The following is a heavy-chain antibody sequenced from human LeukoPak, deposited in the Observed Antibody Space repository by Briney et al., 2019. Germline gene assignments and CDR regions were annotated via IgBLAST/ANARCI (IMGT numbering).Heavy chain of an antibody. CDR2: IYHSGST. CDR3: ASLMYYYASGIPYYFDY. V-gene: IGHV4-38-2*02. CDR1: SYSISSGYY. D-gene: IGHD3-10*01. Sequence: PSETLSLTCTVSSYSISSGYYWGWIRQPPGKGLEWIGSIYHSGSTYYNPSLRSRVTISVDTSKNQFSLKLNSVTAADTAVYYCASLMYYYASGIPYYFDYWGQGTLVTVSS. J-gene: IGHJ4*02.